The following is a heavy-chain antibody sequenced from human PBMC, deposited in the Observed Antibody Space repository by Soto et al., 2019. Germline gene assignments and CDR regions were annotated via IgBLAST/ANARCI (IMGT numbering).Heavy chain of an antibody. D-gene: IGHD3-22*01. Sequence: SETLSLTCTVSGGSISSYYWSWIRQPPGKGLEWIGYIYYSGSTNYNPSLKSRVTISVDTSKNQFSLKLSSVTAADTAVYYCARQGSSGYYYGYWGQGTLVTVSS. CDR2: IYYSGST. CDR3: ARQGSSGYYYGY. CDR1: GGSISSYY. J-gene: IGHJ4*02. V-gene: IGHV4-59*01.